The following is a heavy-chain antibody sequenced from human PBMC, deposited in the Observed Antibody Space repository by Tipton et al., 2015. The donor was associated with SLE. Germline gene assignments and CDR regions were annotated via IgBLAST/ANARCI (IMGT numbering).Heavy chain of an antibody. J-gene: IGHJ6*02. D-gene: IGHD3-3*01. CDR3: ASGFLEWFYYYGMDV. CDR1: GGSFSGYY. Sequence: GLVKPSETLSLTCAVYGGSFSGYYWSWIRQPPGKGLEWIGEITHSGSTNYNPSLKSRVTISLDTSKNQFSLKLSSVTAADRAVYYCASGFLEWFYYYGMDVWGQGTTVTVSS. CDR2: ITHSGST. V-gene: IGHV4-34*01.